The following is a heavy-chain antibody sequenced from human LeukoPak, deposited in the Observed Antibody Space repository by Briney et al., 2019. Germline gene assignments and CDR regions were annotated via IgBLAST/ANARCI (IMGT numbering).Heavy chain of an antibody. V-gene: IGHV3-21*01. CDR1: GFTFRNSG. J-gene: IGHJ4*02. Sequence: PGGSLRLSCAASGFTFRNSGMDWVRQAPGKGLEWVSSISSSSSYIHYTDSVKGRFTISRDNTKNSLHLQMNSLRAEDTAVYFCARERDCGRFSCGAYYFESWGQGTLVTVSS. D-gene: IGHD2-15*01. CDR3: ARERDCGRFSCGAYYFES. CDR2: ISSSSSYI.